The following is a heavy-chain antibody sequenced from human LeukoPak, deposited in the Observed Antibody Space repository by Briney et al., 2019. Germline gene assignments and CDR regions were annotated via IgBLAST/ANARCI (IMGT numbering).Heavy chain of an antibody. V-gene: IGHV3-23*01. CDR1: GFTFITYA. Sequence: GGSLRLSCAASGFTFITYAMTWVRQAPGKGLEWVAGTSGSGSSTYYADSVKGRFTISRDNSKNTLYLQMNSLRAEDTAVYFCAKALMWPRTLFDYWGQGTLVTVSS. CDR2: TSGSGSST. D-gene: IGHD2-21*01. J-gene: IGHJ4*02. CDR3: AKALMWPRTLFDY.